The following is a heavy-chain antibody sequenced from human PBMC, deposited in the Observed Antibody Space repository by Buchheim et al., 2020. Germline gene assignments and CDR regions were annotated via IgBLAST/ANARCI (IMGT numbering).Heavy chain of an antibody. Sequence: EVQLVESGGGLVQPGGSLRLSCEVSGFTLRSKSFNWVRQAPGKGLEWVSYFHSYAGTMHYADSVKGRFTMSRDNAKNSLYLQMNSLRAEDTAVYYCARDAFSGSDGMDVWGQGTT. CDR2: FHSYAGTM. D-gene: IGHD1-26*01. CDR3: ARDAFSGSDGMDV. V-gene: IGHV3-48*01. CDR1: GFTLRSKS. J-gene: IGHJ6*02.